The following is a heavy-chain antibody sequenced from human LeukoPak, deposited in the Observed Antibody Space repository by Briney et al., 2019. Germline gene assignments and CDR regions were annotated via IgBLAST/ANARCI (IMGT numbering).Heavy chain of an antibody. CDR1: GFTFSSYA. J-gene: IGHJ4*02. V-gene: IGHV3-30-3*01. D-gene: IGHD6-19*01. CDR2: ISYDGSNK. Sequence: GGSLRLSCAASGFTFSSYAMHWVRQAPGKGLEWVAVISYDGSNKYYADSVKGRFTISRDNSKNTLYLQMNSLRAEDTAVYYCTRDQEQWLRPSHFDYWGQGTLVTVSS. CDR3: TRDQEQWLRPSHFDY.